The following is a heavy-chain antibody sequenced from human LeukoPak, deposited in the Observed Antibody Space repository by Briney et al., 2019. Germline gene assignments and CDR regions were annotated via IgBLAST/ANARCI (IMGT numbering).Heavy chain of an antibody. Sequence: GVSLRLACAASGFACSVDGVRWFPQAPCKGLEWVAVISYDGSNKYYADSVKGRFTISRDNSKNTLYLQMNSLRAEDTAVYYCAKGGSYYDSSGSSYYYGMDVWGQGTTVTVSS. CDR2: ISYDGSNK. V-gene: IGHV3-30*18. J-gene: IGHJ6*02. CDR3: AKGGSYYDSSGSSYYYGMDV. D-gene: IGHD3-22*01. CDR1: GFACSVDG.